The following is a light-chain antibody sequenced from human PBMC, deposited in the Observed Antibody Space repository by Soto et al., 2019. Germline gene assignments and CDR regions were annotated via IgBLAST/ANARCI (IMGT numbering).Light chain of an antibody. CDR3: LRHSGGLWV. Sequence: QTVVTQETSLTVSPGGAVTLTCASSTGPVTSGYFPNWFQQKPGRAPRSLLYSTNNKHSWTPARFSGSLLGGKAALTLSDVQPEDEADYYCLRHSGGLWVFGGGTKLTVL. J-gene: IGLJ3*02. CDR2: STN. V-gene: IGLV7-43*01. CDR1: TGPVTSGYF.